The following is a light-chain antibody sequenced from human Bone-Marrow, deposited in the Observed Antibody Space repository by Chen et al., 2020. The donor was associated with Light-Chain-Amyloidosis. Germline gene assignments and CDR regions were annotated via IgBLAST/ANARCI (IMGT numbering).Light chain of an antibody. CDR2: DDS. Sequence: SYVLTQPSSVSVAPGQTATIACGGNTIGSTSVHWYQQTPDQAPLLVVYDDSDRPSGIPERLSGSNSGNTATLTISRVEAGDEADYYCQVWDRSSDRPVFGGGTKLTVL. CDR1: TIGSTS. CDR3: QVWDRSSDRPV. J-gene: IGLJ3*02. V-gene: IGLV3-21*02.